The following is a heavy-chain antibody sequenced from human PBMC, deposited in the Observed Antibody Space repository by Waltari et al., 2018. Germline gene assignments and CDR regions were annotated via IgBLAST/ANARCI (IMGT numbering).Heavy chain of an antibody. CDR1: GDSISSSNYY. CDR2: VYYSGTT. D-gene: IGHD5-12*01. V-gene: IGHV4-39*01. J-gene: IGHJ4*02. Sequence: QLQLQESGPGLVKPSETLSLSCSVPGDSISSSNYYWGWIRQPPGKGLEWLASVYYSGTTYYNPSLKSRVTISADTSRNQFYLRLTSVTATDTAVYYCARSSAGMPRWLGDYWGQGILVTVSS. CDR3: ARSSAGMPRWLGDY.